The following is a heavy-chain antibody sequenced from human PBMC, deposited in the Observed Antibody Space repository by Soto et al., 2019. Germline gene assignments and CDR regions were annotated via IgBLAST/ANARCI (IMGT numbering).Heavy chain of an antibody. D-gene: IGHD1-20*01. CDR1: GGSISSYY. V-gene: IGHV4-59*01. J-gene: IGHJ4*02. Sequence: SETLSLTCTVSGGSISSYYWSWIRQPPGKGLEWIGYIYYSGSTNYNPSLKSRVTISVDTSKNQFSLKLSSVTAADTAVYYCERGYNMNYFDYWGQGTLVTVSS. CDR3: ERGYNMNYFDY. CDR2: IYYSGST.